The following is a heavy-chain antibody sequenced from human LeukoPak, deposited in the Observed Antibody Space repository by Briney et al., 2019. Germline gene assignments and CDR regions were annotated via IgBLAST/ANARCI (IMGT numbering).Heavy chain of an antibody. D-gene: IGHD2-2*01. CDR1: GFTFSSYA. J-gene: IGHJ3*02. Sequence: GGSLRLSCAASGFTFSSYAMSWVRQAPGKGLEWVAFIRYDGSNKYYADSVKGRFTISRDNSKNTLYLQMNSLRAEDTAVYYCAKDRPGYCSSTSCTDAFDIWGQGTMVTVSS. V-gene: IGHV3-30*02. CDR2: IRYDGSNK. CDR3: AKDRPGYCSSTSCTDAFDI.